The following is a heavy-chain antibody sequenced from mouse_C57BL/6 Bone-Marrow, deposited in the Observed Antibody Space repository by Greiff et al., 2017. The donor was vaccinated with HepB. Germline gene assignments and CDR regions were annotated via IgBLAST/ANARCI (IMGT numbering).Heavy chain of an antibody. CDR3: TREYGNYFYAMDY. V-gene: IGHV5-9-1*02. CDR1: GFTFSSYA. J-gene: IGHJ4*01. CDR2: ISSGGDYI. D-gene: IGHD2-1*01. Sequence: DVHLVESGEGLVKPGGSLKLSCAASGFTFSSYAMSWVRQTPEKRLEWVAYISSGGDYIYYADTVKGRFTISRDNARNNLYLQMSSLKSEDTAMYYCTREYGNYFYAMDYWGQGTSVTVSS.